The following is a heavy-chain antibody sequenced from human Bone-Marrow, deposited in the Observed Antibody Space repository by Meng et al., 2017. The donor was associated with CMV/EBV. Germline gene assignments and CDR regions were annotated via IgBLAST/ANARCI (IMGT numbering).Heavy chain of an antibody. CDR3: ARSGYSSSWYGL. CDR1: GGSFSGYY. D-gene: IGHD6-13*01. J-gene: IGHJ4*02. V-gene: IGHV4-34*01. Sequence: SETLSLTCAVYGGSFSGYYWSWIRQPPGKGLEWIGEINHSGSTNYNPSLKSRVTISVDTSKNQFSLKLSSVTAADTAVYYCARSGYSSSWYGLWGQGKLVPVSS. CDR2: INHSGST.